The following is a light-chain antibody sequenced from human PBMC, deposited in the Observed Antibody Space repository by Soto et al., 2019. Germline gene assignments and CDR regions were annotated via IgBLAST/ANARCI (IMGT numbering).Light chain of an antibody. J-gene: IGKJ1*01. Sequence: DIQMTQSPSSLSASVGDRVTITCRAGQSISTYLNWYQQKSGKPPKLLISAASSLQSGVPSRLSGSGSGTDFTLTISSLQPEDFATYYCQQSFSTLGWTFGQGTKVDIK. CDR1: QSISTY. CDR2: AAS. CDR3: QQSFSTLGWT. V-gene: IGKV1-39*01.